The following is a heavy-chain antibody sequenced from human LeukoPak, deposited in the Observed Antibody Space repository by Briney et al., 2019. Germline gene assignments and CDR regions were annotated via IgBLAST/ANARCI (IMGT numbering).Heavy chain of an antibody. Sequence: GGSLRLSCSASGFTFSSYTMHWARQVPGKGLEWVSFISWDGSSTYYVDSVKGRFIISRDNRKNSLYLQMNSLRTEDTALYYCVKDRSTSGVSEFDCWGQGTLVTVSS. CDR3: VKDRSTSGVSEFDC. CDR2: ISWDGSST. CDR1: GFTFSSYT. V-gene: IGHV3-43*01. D-gene: IGHD1-1*01. J-gene: IGHJ4*02.